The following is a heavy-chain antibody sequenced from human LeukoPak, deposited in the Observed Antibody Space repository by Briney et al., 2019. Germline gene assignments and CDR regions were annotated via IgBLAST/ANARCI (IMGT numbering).Heavy chain of an antibody. CDR1: GFTVSSNY. Sequence: GGSLRLSCAASGFTVSSNYMSWVRQAPGKGLEWVSVIYSGGSTYYADSVKGRFTISRDNSKSTLYLQMNSLRAEDTAVYYCAKDRSTVTSRYYWGQGTLVTVSS. J-gene: IGHJ4*02. D-gene: IGHD4-17*01. CDR3: AKDRSTVTSRYY. CDR2: IYSGGST. V-gene: IGHV3-53*01.